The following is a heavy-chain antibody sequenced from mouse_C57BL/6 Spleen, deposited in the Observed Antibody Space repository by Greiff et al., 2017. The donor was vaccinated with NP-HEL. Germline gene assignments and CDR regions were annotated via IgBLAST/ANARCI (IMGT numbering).Heavy chain of an antibody. Sequence: QVQLQQPGAELVRPGSSVKLSCKASGYTFTSYWMDWVKQRPGQGLEWIGNIYPSDSETHYTQKFKDKATLTVDKSSSTAYMQLSSLTSEDSAVYYCASYKYFDYWGQGTTLTVSS. J-gene: IGHJ2*01. CDR1: GYTFTSYW. CDR3: ASYKYFDY. CDR2: IYPSDSET. D-gene: IGHD1-3*01. V-gene: IGHV1-61*01.